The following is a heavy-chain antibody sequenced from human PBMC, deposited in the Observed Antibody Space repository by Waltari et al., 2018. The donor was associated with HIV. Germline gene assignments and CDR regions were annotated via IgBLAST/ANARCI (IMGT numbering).Heavy chain of an antibody. Sequence: VQLVESGGRSIKTGGPLRLSCTASGLSVSNHWMDCVRQGTGKGLGRGGGLKSEGSRKNYAEAVKGRFFISRDNARNTVYRQLNSLRVEDTAMYFCARASHYIEFSTFDGDYYFDVWGRGTRVAVSS. CDR3: ARASHYIEFSTFDGDYYFDV. J-gene: IGHJ4*02. V-gene: IGHV3-74*01. D-gene: IGHD3-9*01. CDR1: GLSVSNHW. CDR2: LKSEGSRK.